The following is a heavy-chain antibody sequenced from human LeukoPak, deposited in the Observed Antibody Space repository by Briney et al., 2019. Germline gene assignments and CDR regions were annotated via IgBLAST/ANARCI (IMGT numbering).Heavy chain of an antibody. V-gene: IGHV1-69*05. Sequence: ASVKVSCKASGGTFSSYAISWVRQTPGQGLEWMGRIIPIFGTANYAQKFQGRVTITTDESTSTAYMELSSLRSEDTAVYYCARAPPKLWKYFDYWGQGTLVTVSS. J-gene: IGHJ4*02. CDR2: IIPIFGTA. CDR1: GGTFSSYA. CDR3: ARAPPKLWKYFDY. D-gene: IGHD1-1*01.